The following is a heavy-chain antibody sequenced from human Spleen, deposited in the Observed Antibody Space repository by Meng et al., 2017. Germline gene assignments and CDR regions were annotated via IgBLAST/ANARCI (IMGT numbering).Heavy chain of an antibody. CDR1: GFTFTSYD. D-gene: IGHD4-23*01. Sequence: QVRPGQAGAEVEKPGASLKVSCKASGFTFTSYDINWERQATGQGLAWMGWMNPNSGNTGYAQKFQGRVTITRNTSISTAYMELSSLRSEDTAVYYCARGGGPTPFQHWGQGTLVTVSS. J-gene: IGHJ1*01. CDR2: MNPNSGNT. V-gene: IGHV1-8*03. CDR3: ARGGGPTPFQH.